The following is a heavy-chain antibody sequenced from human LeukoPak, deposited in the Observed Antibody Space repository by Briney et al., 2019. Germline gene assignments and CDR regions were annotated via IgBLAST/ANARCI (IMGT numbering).Heavy chain of an antibody. CDR2: MNPNSGNT. D-gene: IGHD6-13*01. CDR3: AREAAAAGRHYYYYMDV. V-gene: IGHV1-8*01. J-gene: IGHJ6*03. CDR1: GYTFTSYD. Sequence: ASVKVSCKASGYTFTSYDINWVRQATGQGLEWMGWMNPNSGNTGYAQKFQGRVTMTRNTSISTAYMELSSLRSEDTAVYYCAREAAAAGRHYYYYMDVWGKGTTVTVSS.